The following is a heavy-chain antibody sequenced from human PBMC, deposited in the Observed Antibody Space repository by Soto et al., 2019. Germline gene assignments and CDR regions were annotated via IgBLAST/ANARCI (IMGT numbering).Heavy chain of an antibody. CDR3: ARGVIPAYYYYGMDV. Sequence: ASVKVSCKASGYTFTSYYMHWVRQAPGQGLEWMGIINPSGGSTSYAQKFQGRVTMPRDTSTSTVYMELSSLRSEDTAVYYCARGVIPAYYYYGMDVWGQGTTVTVSS. CDR1: GYTFTSYY. CDR2: INPSGGST. V-gene: IGHV1-46*01. J-gene: IGHJ6*02. D-gene: IGHD3-10*01.